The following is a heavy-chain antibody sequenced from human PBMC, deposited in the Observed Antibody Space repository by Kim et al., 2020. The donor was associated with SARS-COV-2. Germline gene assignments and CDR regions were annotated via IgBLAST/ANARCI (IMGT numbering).Heavy chain of an antibody. V-gene: IGHV3-23*01. D-gene: IGHD2-8*01. CDR3: AKDGCINGVCYYHYYKMDV. J-gene: IGHJ6*02. Sequence: RGRFTISRDNSKNTLYLQMNSLRAEDKAVYYCAKDGCINGVCYYHYYKMDVWGQGTAVTVSS.